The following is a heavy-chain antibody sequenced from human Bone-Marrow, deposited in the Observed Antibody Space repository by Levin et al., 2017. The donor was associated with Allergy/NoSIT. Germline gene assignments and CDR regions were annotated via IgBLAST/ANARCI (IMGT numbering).Heavy chain of an antibody. Sequence: QTGGSLRLSCTASGFTFSSYGMHWVRQAPGKGLEWVAIISYDGSNQYYADSVKGRFTISRDNSKNTLYLQMNSLRADATAVYSCAKASLKWNKGYSSGWYDAATFFDYWGQGTLVTVSS. CDR3: AKASLKWNKGYSSGWYDAATFFDY. CDR2: ISYDGSNQ. V-gene: IGHV3-30*18. D-gene: IGHD6-19*01. J-gene: IGHJ4*02. CDR1: GFTFSSYG.